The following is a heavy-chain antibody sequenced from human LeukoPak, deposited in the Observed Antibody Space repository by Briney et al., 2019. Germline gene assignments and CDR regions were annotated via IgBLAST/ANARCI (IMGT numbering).Heavy chain of an antibody. CDR3: VGSLGWLLHN. V-gene: IGHV3-74*01. Sequence: GGSLRLSCAASGFTFSTYWMQWVRQAPGKGLVWVSLIKGDGGSTIYADSVKGRFTISRDNAKNTLYLQMNSLRAEDTAVYYCVGSLGWLLHNWGQGTLVTVSS. CDR2: IKGDGGST. J-gene: IGHJ4*02. D-gene: IGHD3-22*01. CDR1: GFTFSTYW.